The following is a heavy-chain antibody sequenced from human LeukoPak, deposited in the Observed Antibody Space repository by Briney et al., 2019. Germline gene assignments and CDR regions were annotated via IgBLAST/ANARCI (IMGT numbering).Heavy chain of an antibody. CDR2: IYYSGST. CDR3: ARAVYDHVWGSYRLGFDY. J-gene: IGHJ4*02. CDR1: GGSISSGDYY. D-gene: IGHD3-16*02. Sequence: PSETLSLTCTVSGGSISSGDYYWSWIRQPPGKGLEWIGYIYYSGSTYYNLSLKSRVTISVDTSKNQFSLKLSSVTAADTAVYYCARAVYDHVWGSYRLGFDYWGQGTLVTVSS. V-gene: IGHV4-30-4*01.